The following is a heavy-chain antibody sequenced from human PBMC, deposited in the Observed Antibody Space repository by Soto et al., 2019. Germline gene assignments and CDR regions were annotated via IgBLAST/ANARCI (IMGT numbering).Heavy chain of an antibody. CDR1: GGSISSSSYY. J-gene: IGHJ5*02. CDR2: IYYSGST. D-gene: IGHD5-18*01. V-gene: IGHV4-39*01. Sequence: SETLSLTCTVSGGSISSSSYYWGWIRQPPGKGLEWIGSIYYSGSTYYNPSLKSRVTISVDTSKNQFSLKLSSVTAADTAVYYCARLPIQLWLPGWFDPWGQGTLVTVSS. CDR3: ARLPIQLWLPGWFDP.